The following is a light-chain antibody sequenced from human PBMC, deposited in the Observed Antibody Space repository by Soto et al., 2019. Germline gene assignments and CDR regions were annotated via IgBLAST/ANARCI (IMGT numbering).Light chain of an antibody. CDR3: QQYYIYSYT. J-gene: IGKJ2*01. V-gene: IGKV1-5*01. Sequence: DIQMTQPSTLSASVGDRVTLHCRASQSISTYLAWYQQKPGKAPKVLIYHASNLESGVPSRFSGGGSGTEITLTISSLQPDDFATYYCQQYYIYSYTFGQGTKLDIK. CDR2: HAS. CDR1: QSISTY.